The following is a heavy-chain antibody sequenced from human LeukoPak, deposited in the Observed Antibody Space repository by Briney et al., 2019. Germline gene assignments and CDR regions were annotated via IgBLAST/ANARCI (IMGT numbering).Heavy chain of an antibody. CDR3: TTGFDGIVVWSDKPSDY. D-gene: IGHD3-22*01. CDR1: ELTFNDAW. J-gene: IGHJ4*02. CDR2: INNNADGGTT. Sequence: GGSLRLSCATSELTFNDAWMTWIRQAPGRGLEWFGRINNNADGGTTVYAVAVKNRFIISRDDTTNKMHLKMISTKTEDTGVYYCTTGFDGIVVWSDKPSDYWGQGTLVTVSS. V-gene: IGHV3-15*01.